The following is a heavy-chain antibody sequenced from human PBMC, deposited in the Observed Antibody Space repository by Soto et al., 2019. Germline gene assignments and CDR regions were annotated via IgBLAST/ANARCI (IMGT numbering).Heavy chain of an antibody. D-gene: IGHD2-8*01. V-gene: IGHV1-2*04. CDR2: IHPHSGAT. Sequence: QVQLVQSGAEVKKPGASVKVSCEATGYTFTGNYLHWVRQAPGQGLEWMGWIHPHSGATKYAQKFQGWVTMPRDTSISTAYLELSSLKSNDTAVYYCVREGVGPTYGWFDPWGQGNLVTVSS. CDR3: VREGVGPTYGWFDP. J-gene: IGHJ5*02. CDR1: GYTFTGNY.